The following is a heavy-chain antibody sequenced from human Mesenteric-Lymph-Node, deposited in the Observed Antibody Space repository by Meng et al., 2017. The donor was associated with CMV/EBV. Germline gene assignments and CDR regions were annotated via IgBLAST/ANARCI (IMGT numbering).Heavy chain of an antibody. CDR1: GFTFSDYY. CDR3: ARLRRFPQGYYFDY. CDR2: ISSSGSTI. J-gene: IGHJ4*02. V-gene: IGHV3-11*04. Sequence: GESLKISCAASGFTFSDYYMSWIRQAPGKGLEWVSYISSSGSTIYYADSVKGRFTISRDNAKNSLYLQMNSLRAEDTAVYYCARLRRFPQGYYFDYWGQGTLVTVSS. D-gene: IGHD3-3*01.